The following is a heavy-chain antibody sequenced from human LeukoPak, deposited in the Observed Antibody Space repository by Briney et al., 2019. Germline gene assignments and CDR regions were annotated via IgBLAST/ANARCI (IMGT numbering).Heavy chain of an antibody. D-gene: IGHD6-19*01. CDR3: ARGMQWPDAHLLNWYFDL. Sequence: PSETLTLTCTVSGGSITGYYWSWIRQPPGKGLEWIAYINYSGSTNYNPGLKRRVTISVDTSKNQFSLKLNSVTATDTAVYYCARGMQWPDAHLLNWYFDLWGRGTLVTVSS. J-gene: IGHJ2*01. V-gene: IGHV4-59*08. CDR2: INYSGST. CDR1: GGSITGYY.